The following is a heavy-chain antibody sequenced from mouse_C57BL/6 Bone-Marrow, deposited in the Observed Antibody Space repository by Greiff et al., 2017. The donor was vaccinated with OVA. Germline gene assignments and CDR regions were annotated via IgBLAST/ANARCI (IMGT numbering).Heavy chain of an antibody. CDR1: GYTFTDYE. CDR2: IDPETGGT. J-gene: IGHJ3*01. Sequence: QVQLQQSGAELVRPGASVTLSCKASGYTFTDYEMRWVKQTPVHGLEWIGAIDPETGGTAYNQKLTGKAILTADKSSSTAYMELRSLTSEDSAVYYCTSNPAYWGQGTLVTVSA. V-gene: IGHV1-15*01. CDR3: TSNPAY.